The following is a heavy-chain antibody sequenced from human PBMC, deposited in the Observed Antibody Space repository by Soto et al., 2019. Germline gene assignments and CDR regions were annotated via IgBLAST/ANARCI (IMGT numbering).Heavy chain of an antibody. CDR3: ARVVNSYGLRAYYYGMDV. J-gene: IGHJ6*02. D-gene: IGHD5-18*01. CDR1: GFTFSSYS. V-gene: IGHV3-48*02. Sequence: EVQLVESGGGLVQPGGSLRLSCVASGFTFSSYSMNWVRQAPGKGLEWVSYISSSSRTIYYADSVKGRFTISRDNAKNSLDLQMNCLRDKSAAVYYCARVVNSYGLRAYYYGMDVWGQGTTVTVCS. CDR2: ISSSSRTI.